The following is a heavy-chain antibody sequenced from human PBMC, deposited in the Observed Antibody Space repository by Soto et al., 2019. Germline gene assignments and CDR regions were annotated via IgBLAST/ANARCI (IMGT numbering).Heavy chain of an antibody. J-gene: IGHJ6*02. CDR2: ISWDGGST. Sequence: GGSLSLSCAASGFTVDDYAMHWVRQAPVKVLEWVSLISWDGGSTYYADSVKGRFTISRDNSKNSLYLQMNSLRAEDTALYYCAKGPERNYVYYYYYGMDVWGQGTTVTVSS. CDR3: AKGPERNYVYYYYYGMDV. V-gene: IGHV3-43D*04. CDR1: GFTVDDYA. D-gene: IGHD1-7*01.